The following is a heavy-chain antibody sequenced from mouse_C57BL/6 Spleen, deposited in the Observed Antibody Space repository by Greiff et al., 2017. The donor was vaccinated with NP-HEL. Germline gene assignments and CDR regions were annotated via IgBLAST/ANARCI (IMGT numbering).Heavy chain of an antibody. V-gene: IGHV1-80*01. D-gene: IGHD1-1*01. CDR1: GYAFSSYW. CDR3: ARDDYGREFDY. Sequence: VQLQQSGAELMKPGASVKLSCKASGYAFSSYWMNWVKQRPGKGLEWIGQIYPGDGDTNYNGKFKGKATLTADKSSSTAYMQLSSLTSEDSAVYFCARDDYGREFDYGGQGTTLTVSS. J-gene: IGHJ2*01. CDR2: IYPGDGDT.